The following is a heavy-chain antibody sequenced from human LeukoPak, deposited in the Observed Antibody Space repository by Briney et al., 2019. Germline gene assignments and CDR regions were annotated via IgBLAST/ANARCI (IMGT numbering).Heavy chain of an antibody. CDR2: ISSSSSYI. D-gene: IGHD4-17*01. CDR1: GFTFSSYS. V-gene: IGHV3-21*01. CDR3: ARDAWLGAPYGDYGIDY. Sequence: GGSLRLSCAASGFTFSSYSMNWVRQAPGKGLEWVSSISSSSSYIYYADSVKGRFTISRDNAKNSLYLQMNSLRAEDTAVYYCARDAWLGAPYGDYGIDYWGQGTLVTVSS. J-gene: IGHJ4*02.